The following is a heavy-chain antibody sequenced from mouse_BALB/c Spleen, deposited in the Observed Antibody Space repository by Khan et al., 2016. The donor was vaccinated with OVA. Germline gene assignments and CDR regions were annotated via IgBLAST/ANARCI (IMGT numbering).Heavy chain of an antibody. Sequence: VQLQQSGPGLVKPGASVKISCTASGYTFTDHNMDWVKQSHGKSLEWIGYIFPNNGDSGYTQKFKTKATLTVDHSSSTAYMELRSLTSEDSAVYYCVRSGYGSFAYWGQGTLVTVSA. CDR3: VRSGYGSFAY. V-gene: IGHV1S29*02. J-gene: IGHJ3*01. CDR2: IFPNNGDS. D-gene: IGHD1-2*01. CDR1: GYTFTDHN.